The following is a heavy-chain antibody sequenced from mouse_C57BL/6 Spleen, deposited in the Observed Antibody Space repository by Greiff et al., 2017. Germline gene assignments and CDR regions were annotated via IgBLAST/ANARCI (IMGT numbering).Heavy chain of an antibody. CDR2: ISSGSSTI. D-gene: IGHD1-1*01. CDR3: ARGYYGSSYDFYFDY. CDR1: GFTFSDYG. Sequence: EVHLVESGGGLVKPGGSLKLSCAASGFTFSDYGMHWVRQAPEKGLEWVAYISSGSSTIYYADTVKGRFTISRDNAKNTLFLQMTSLRSEDTAMYYCARGYYGSSYDFYFDYWGQGTTLTVSS. V-gene: IGHV5-17*01. J-gene: IGHJ2*01.